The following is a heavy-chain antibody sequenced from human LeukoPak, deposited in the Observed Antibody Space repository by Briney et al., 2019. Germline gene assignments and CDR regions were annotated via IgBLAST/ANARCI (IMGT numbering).Heavy chain of an antibody. CDR1: GYSISSGYY. CDR3: ARRRGYLLKHFDY. Sequence: SETLSLTCTVSGYSISSGYYWGWIRQPPGKGLEWIGTIYHSGTYYNPSLKSRVTISVDTSKNQFSLKLSSVTAADTAVYYCARRRGYLLKHFDYWGQGTLVTVSS. D-gene: IGHD6-25*01. CDR2: IYHSGT. V-gene: IGHV4-38-2*02. J-gene: IGHJ4*02.